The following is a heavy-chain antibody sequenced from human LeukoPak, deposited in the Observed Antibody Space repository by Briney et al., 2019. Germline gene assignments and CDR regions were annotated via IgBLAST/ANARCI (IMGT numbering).Heavy chain of an antibody. CDR2: IKQDGSEK. Sequence: GGSLRLSCAASGFTFSNYWMSWVRQAPGKGLEWVAKIKQDGSEKYYVDSVKGRFTISRANAKNSLSLQMNSLRAEDTAVYYCARDQGYCTSASCRGDAFDVWGQGSMISVSS. CDR3: ARDQGYCTSASCRGDAFDV. D-gene: IGHD2-2*01. CDR1: GFTFSNYW. V-gene: IGHV3-7*01. J-gene: IGHJ3*01.